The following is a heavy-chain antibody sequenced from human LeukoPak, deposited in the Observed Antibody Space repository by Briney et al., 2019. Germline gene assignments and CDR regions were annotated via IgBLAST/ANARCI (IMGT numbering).Heavy chain of an antibody. J-gene: IGHJ5*02. CDR2: INHSGST. CDR3: AQGHDYGDYLNWFDP. Sequence: SETLSLTCAVYGGSFSDYYWSSIRQPPGKGLEWIGEINHSGSTNYNPSLKSRVTISVDTSKNQFSLKLSSVTAADTAVYYCAQGHDYGDYLNWFDPWGQGRLVTVSS. CDR1: GGSFSDYY. D-gene: IGHD4-17*01. V-gene: IGHV4-34*01.